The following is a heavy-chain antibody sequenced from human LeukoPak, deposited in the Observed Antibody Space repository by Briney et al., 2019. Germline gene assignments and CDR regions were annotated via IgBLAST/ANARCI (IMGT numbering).Heavy chain of an antibody. CDR1: GFTFSSYG. V-gene: IGHV3-30*18. CDR3: AKLPLTYYDFWSGYLFDY. Sequence: GGSLRLSCAASGFTFSSYGMHWVRQAPGKGLEWVAVISYDGSNKYYADSVKGRFTISRDNSKNALYLQMNSLRAEDTAVYYCAKLPLTYYDFWSGYLFDYWGQGTLVTVSS. D-gene: IGHD3-3*01. CDR2: ISYDGSNK. J-gene: IGHJ4*02.